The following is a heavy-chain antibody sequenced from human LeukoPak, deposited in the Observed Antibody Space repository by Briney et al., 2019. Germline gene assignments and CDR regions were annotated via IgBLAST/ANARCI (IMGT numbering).Heavy chain of an antibody. CDR2: IYYSGST. Sequence: PSETLSLTCTVSGGSISSYYWSWIRQPPGKGLEWNGYIYYSGSTNYNPSLKSRVTISVDTSKNQFSLKLSSVTAADTAVYYCARDRVVVVAGLGYYYGMDVWGQGTTVTVSS. J-gene: IGHJ6*02. CDR1: GGSISSYY. V-gene: IGHV4-59*01. D-gene: IGHD2-15*01. CDR3: ARDRVVVVAGLGYYYGMDV.